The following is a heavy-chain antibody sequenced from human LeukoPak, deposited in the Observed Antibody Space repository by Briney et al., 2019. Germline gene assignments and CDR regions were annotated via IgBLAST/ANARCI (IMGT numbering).Heavy chain of an antibody. Sequence: SETLSLTCAVYGGSFSGYYWSWIRQPPGKGLEWIGEINHSGSTNYNPSLKSRVTISVDTSKNQFSLKLSSVTAADTAVYYCARSGYDNNWFDPWGQGALVTVSS. J-gene: IGHJ5*02. D-gene: IGHD5-12*01. CDR1: GGSFSGYY. CDR3: ARSGYDNNWFDP. CDR2: INHSGST. V-gene: IGHV4-34*01.